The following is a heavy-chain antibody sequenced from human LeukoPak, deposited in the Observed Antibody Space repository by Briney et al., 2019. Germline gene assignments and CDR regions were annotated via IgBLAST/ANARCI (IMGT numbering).Heavy chain of an antibody. Sequence: GGTLRLSCAASGFTFSSYGMSWVRQAPGKGLEWVSAISGSGGSTYYADSVKGRFTISRDNSKNTLYLQMNSLRAEDTAVYYCAKDLLDSSSWLDYWGQGTLVTVSS. V-gene: IGHV3-23*01. CDR2: ISGSGGST. J-gene: IGHJ4*02. D-gene: IGHD6-13*01. CDR3: AKDLLDSSSWLDY. CDR1: GFTFSSYG.